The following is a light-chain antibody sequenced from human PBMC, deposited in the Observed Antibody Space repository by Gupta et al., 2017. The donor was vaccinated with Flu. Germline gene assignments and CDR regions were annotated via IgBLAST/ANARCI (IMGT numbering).Light chain of an antibody. CDR3: GTWDTSLNAYV. CDR2: DND. CDR1: SSNIGNNY. Sequence: QSLLTQPPSMSEAPGQKVTISCSGSSSNIGNNYVSWYQQLPGTAPKLLIYDNDKRPSGIPVRFSGSQSGTSATLDITGLQTGDEADYYCGTWDTSLNAYVFATGTKVTVL. J-gene: IGLJ1*01. V-gene: IGLV1-51*01.